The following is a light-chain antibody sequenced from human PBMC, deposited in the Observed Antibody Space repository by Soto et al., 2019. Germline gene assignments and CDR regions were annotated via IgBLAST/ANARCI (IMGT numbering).Light chain of an antibody. CDR1: QGISYF. Sequence: AIRMTQSPSSFSASTGDRVTITCRASQGISYFLAWYQQKPGKAPDLLIYAASTLRSGVPSRFSGSGSGTDFSLTITSLQSEDFATYYCQQYYNYPLTFGPGTKVDVK. V-gene: IGKV1-8*01. CDR3: QQYYNYPLT. CDR2: AAS. J-gene: IGKJ3*01.